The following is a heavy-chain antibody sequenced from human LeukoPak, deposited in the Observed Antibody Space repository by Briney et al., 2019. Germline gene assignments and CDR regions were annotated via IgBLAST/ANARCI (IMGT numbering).Heavy chain of an antibody. J-gene: IGHJ4*02. V-gene: IGHV3-7*01. CDR1: GFTFSDYW. D-gene: IGHD4-23*01. CDR3: ARDGRDYAGNSGGNY. CDR2: IKQDGSEK. Sequence: GGSLRLSCAAPGFTFSDYWMNWVRQAPGKGLEWLSTIKQDGSEKFYVASVKGRFTMSRDNTKNSLYLQMNSLRAEDTAVYYCARDGRDYAGNSGGNYWGQGTLVTVSS.